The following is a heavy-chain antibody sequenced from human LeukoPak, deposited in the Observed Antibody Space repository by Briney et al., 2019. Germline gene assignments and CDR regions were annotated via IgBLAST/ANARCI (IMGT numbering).Heavy chain of an antibody. CDR1: GFSFSSYA. Sequence: GGSLRLSCATPGFSFSSYAMSWVRQAPGKGLEWVSAMSSSDDGRYYAASVRGRFTISRDTSRSTLHLQMNSLRAEDAAVYYCAKAPVTSCRGAFCYPFDSWGQRTLVTVSS. J-gene: IGHJ4*02. CDR2: MSSSDDGR. V-gene: IGHV3-23*01. CDR3: AKAPVTSCRGAFCYPFDS. D-gene: IGHD2-15*01.